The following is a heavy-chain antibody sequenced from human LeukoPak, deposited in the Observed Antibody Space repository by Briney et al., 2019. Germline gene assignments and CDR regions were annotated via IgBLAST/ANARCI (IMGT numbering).Heavy chain of an antibody. CDR1: GGSISSTTYY. CDR2: IYYSGST. J-gene: IGHJ4*02. CDR3: ARGGVPTYYYDSSGYYYYFDY. D-gene: IGHD3-22*01. Sequence: SETLSLTCIVSGGSISSTTYYWGWIRQPPGKGLEWIGYIYYSGSTNYNPSLKSRVTISVDTSKNQFSLKLSSVTAADTAVYYCARGGVPTYYYDSSGYYYYFDYWGQGTLVTVSS. V-gene: IGHV4-61*05.